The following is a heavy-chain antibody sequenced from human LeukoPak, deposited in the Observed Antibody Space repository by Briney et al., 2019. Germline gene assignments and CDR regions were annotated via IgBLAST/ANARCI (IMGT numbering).Heavy chain of an antibody. CDR2: IKSKTGGGTT. V-gene: IGHV3-15*01. D-gene: IGHD3-16*02. CDR1: GFTFSNAW. CDR3: TIKDYVWGSYRHDY. J-gene: IGHJ4*02. Sequence: PGGSLRLSCAASGFTFSNAWMSWVRQAPGKGLEWVGRIKSKTGGGTTDYAAPVKGRFTISRYHSKNTLYLQMTSLKTEDTVLYYCTIKDYVWGSYRHDYWGQGTLVTVSS.